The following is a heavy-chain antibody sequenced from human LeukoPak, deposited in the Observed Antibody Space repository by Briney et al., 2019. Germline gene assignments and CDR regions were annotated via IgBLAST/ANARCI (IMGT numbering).Heavy chain of an antibody. CDR3: AKNNDFDY. J-gene: IGHJ4*02. CDR2: IRYDGSNK. V-gene: IGHV3-30*02. CDR1: GFTFSSYG. Sequence: GGSLRLSCAASGFTFSSYGMHWVRQAPGKGLEWVAFIRYDGSNKYYADSVKGRFTISRDNSKNTLYLQINSLRAEDTALYYCAKNNDFDYWGQGTLVTVSS. D-gene: IGHD1-1*01.